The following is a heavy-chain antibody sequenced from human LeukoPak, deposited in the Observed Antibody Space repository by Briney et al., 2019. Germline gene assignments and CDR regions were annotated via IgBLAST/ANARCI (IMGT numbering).Heavy chain of an antibody. Sequence: SETLSLTCTVSGGSISSGGYYWSWIRQHPGKGLEWIGYIYYSGSTYYNPSLKSRVTISVDTSKNQFSLKLSSVTAADTAVYYCARQPRTIIIQSNRWNYYMDVWGKGTTVTVSS. D-gene: IGHD2-15*01. CDR1: GGSISSGGYY. CDR2: IYYSGST. CDR3: ARQPRTIIIQSNRWNYYMDV. V-gene: IGHV4-31*03. J-gene: IGHJ6*03.